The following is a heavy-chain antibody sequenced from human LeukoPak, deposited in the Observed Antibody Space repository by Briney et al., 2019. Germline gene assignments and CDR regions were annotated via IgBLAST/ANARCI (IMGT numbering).Heavy chain of an antibody. J-gene: IGHJ4*02. V-gene: IGHV4-59*08. CDR1: DGSINNYY. Sequence: SETLSLTCTISDGSINNYYWTWIRQPPGKGLEWIGYIYYTGSTSYDPSLKSRVTISLDTSKNQFSLKLSSVTAADTAVYYCARLTWDTTMVRYYFDFWGQGTLVTVSS. D-gene: IGHD5-18*01. CDR2: IYYTGST. CDR3: ARLTWDTTMVRYYFDF.